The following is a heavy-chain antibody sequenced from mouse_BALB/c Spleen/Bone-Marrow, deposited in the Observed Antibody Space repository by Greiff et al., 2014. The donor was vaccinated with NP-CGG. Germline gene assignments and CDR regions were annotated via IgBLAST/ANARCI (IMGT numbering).Heavy chain of an antibody. D-gene: IGHD2-4*01. V-gene: IGHV14-3*02. J-gene: IGHJ2*01. Sequence: DVQLQESGAELVKPGASVKLSCTTSGLNIKDTYVHWIKQGPEQGLEWIGRIDPAIGNTIFDPKFQGKATMTADTSSNTAYLHLSSLTSEDTAVYYCQIYYDYGFDYWGQGTTLTVSS. CDR2: IDPAIGNT. CDR3: QIYYDYGFDY. CDR1: GLNIKDTY.